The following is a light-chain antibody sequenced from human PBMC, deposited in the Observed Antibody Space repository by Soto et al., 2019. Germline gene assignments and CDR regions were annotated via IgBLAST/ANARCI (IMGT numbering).Light chain of an antibody. J-gene: IGKJ2*01. CDR2: DAS. V-gene: IGKV1-5*01. CDR1: QSISSW. CDR3: QQYNSYAYT. Sequence: DIQMTQSPSTLSASVGDRLTITCRASQSISSWLAWYQQKPGKAPKLLIYDASSLESGVPSRFSGSGSGIEFTLTISSLQPDDFATYYCQQYNSYAYTFGQGT.